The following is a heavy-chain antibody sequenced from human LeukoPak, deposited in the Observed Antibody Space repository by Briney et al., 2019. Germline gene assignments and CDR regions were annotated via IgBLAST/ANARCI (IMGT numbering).Heavy chain of an antibody. CDR2: INHSGST. Sequence: SEXLSXXXXXXXGSFSGYYWSWIRQPPGKGLEWIGEINHSGSTNYNPSLKSRVTISVDTSKNQFSLKLSSVTAADTAVYYCARGPDGSGSYTWFDPWGQGTLVTVSS. CDR1: XGSFSGYY. V-gene: IGHV4-34*01. J-gene: IGHJ5*02. D-gene: IGHD3-10*01. CDR3: ARGPDGSGSYTWFDP.